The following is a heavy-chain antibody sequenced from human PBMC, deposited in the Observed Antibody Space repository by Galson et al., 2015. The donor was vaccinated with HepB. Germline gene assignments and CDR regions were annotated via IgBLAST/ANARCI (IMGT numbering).Heavy chain of an antibody. V-gene: IGHV3-23*01. CDR2: ISGRGDNT. Sequence: SLRLSCAASGFTFNSYAMSWVRQAPGKGLEWVSSISGRGDNTYYADSVKGRFTISRDNSKKMVFLRMNNLRAEDTALYYCGKDPVRASYRPYGMDVWGQGTTVTVSS. CDR1: GFTFNSYA. J-gene: IGHJ6*02. CDR3: GKDPVRASYRPYGMDV. D-gene: IGHD5-18*01.